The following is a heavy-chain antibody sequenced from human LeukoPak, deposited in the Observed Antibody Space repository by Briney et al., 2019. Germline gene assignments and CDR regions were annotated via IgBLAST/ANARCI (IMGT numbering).Heavy chain of an antibody. D-gene: IGHD1-26*01. CDR3: ARELIVGATVDY. J-gene: IGHJ4*02. CDR2: IHYSGST. Sequence: PSETLSLTCTVSGGSISSSSYYWGWIRQPPGKGLEWIGSIHYSGSTYYNPSLKSRVTISVDTSKNQFSLKLSSVTAADTAVYYCARELIVGATVDYWGQGTLVTVSS. V-gene: IGHV4-39*07. CDR1: GGSISSSSYY.